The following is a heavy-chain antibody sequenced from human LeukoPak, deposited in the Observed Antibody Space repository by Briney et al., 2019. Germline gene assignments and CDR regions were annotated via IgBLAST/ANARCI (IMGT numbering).Heavy chain of an antibody. D-gene: IGHD3-10*01. CDR2: IIPIFGTA. CDR1: GGTFSSYA. J-gene: IGHJ3*02. V-gene: IGHV1-69*05. Sequence: GASVKVSCKASGGTFSSYAISWVRQAPGQGLGWMGGIIPIFGTANYAQKLQGRVTMTTDTSTSTAYMELRSLTSDDTAVYYCARNLWFGESSDAFDMWGQGTMVTVSS. CDR3: ARNLWFGESSDAFDM.